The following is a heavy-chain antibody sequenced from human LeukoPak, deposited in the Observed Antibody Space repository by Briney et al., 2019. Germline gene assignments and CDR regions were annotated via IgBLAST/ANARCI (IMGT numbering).Heavy chain of an antibody. CDR2: IYHSGST. V-gene: IGHV4-4*02. CDR3: ARAPEGGAGVKMVRGVIPEIYYYYGMDV. D-gene: IGHD3-10*01. CDR1: GGSISSSNW. Sequence: PSETLSLTCAVSGGSISSSNWWSWVRQPPGKGLEWIGEIYHSGSTNYNPSLKSRVTISVDKSKNQFSLKLSSVTAADTAVYYCARAPEGGAGVKMVRGVIPEIYYYYGMDVWGQGTTVTVSS. J-gene: IGHJ6*02.